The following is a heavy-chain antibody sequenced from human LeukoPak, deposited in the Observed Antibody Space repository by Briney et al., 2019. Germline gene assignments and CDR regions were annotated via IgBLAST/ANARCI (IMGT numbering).Heavy chain of an antibody. CDR1: GYTFINHW. CDR3: ARDNSAGGIAWWFAP. J-gene: IGHJ5*02. V-gene: IGHV1-46*01. CDR2: INPTGTAA. D-gene: IGHD3-10*01. Sequence: ASVKVSCKASGYTFINHWMHWVRQAPGQGLEWVGLINPTGTAALYAQKFQGRITLTRDMSATTDYMELSSLTSEDTAVYYCARDNSAGGIAWWFAPWGQGTLVTVSS.